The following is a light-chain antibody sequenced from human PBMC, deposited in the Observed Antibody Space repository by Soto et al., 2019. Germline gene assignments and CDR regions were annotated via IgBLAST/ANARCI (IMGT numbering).Light chain of an antibody. CDR3: QQYGSSPWT. Sequence: ENVLTQSPGTLSLSPGERATLSCRASQSVSSSYLAWYQQKPGQAPRLIIYAAASRATGIPDRFSGSGSGTDFTLTISILETEDFAVYYCQQYGSSPWTFGQGTKVEIK. J-gene: IGKJ1*01. CDR1: QSVSSSY. V-gene: IGKV3-20*01. CDR2: AAA.